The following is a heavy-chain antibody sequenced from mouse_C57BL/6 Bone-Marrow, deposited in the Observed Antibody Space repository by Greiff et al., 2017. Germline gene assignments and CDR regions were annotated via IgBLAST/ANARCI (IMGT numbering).Heavy chain of an antibody. V-gene: IGHV1-54*01. CDR2: INPGSGGT. J-gene: IGHJ4*01. CDR1: GYAFTNYL. CDR3: ETIYDYGKDAMDY. Sequence: QVQLQQSGAELVRPGTSVKVSCKASGYAFTNYLIEWVKQRPGQGLEWIGVINPGSGGTNYNEKFKGTATLTADKSSSTAYMQLSRLTSEDSAVYFCETIYDYGKDAMDYGGQGTSVTVSS. D-gene: IGHD1-1*01.